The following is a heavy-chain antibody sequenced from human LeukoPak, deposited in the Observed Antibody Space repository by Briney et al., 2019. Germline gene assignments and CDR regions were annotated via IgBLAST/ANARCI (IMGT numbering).Heavy chain of an antibody. CDR3: TRDEDFYSSSSDY. Sequence: GGSLRLSCVASGFTFNTHDMHWVRQAPGKGLEWVSFISSSSSYIYYADSVKGRFTISRDNAKNSLYLQMNSLRAEDTAVYYCTRDEDFYSSSSDYWGQGTLVTVSS. CDR2: ISSSSSYI. J-gene: IGHJ4*02. D-gene: IGHD6-6*01. V-gene: IGHV3-21*01. CDR1: GFTFNTHD.